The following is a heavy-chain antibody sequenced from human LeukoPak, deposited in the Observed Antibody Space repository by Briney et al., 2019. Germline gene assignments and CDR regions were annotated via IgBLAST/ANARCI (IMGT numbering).Heavy chain of an antibody. CDR2: ISSSGSTI. J-gene: IGHJ3*02. V-gene: IGHV3-48*03. CDR1: GFTFSSYE. Sequence: GGSLRLSSAASGFTFSSYEMNWVPPAPGKGREWGLYISSSGSTISYTDSVKGRSTISRDNAKNSLYLQMNSLRADDTAVYFCAREGALTVTKDAFDIWGQGTMVTVSS. CDR3: AREGALTVTKDAFDI. D-gene: IGHD4-17*01.